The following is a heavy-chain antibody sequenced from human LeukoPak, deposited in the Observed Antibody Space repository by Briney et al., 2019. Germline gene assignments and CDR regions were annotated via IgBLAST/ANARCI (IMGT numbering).Heavy chain of an antibody. V-gene: IGHV3-30*18. Sequence: PGRSLRLSCAASGFTLSSYGMHWVRQAPGKGLEWVADISYDGSNKYYADSVNGRFTISRDNSKNTLSLQMNSLRAEDTAVYYCAKSPSGRSRISRFDYWGQGILVTVSS. CDR3: AKSPSGRSRISRFDY. J-gene: IGHJ4*02. CDR2: ISYDGSNK. D-gene: IGHD1-26*01. CDR1: GFTLSSYG.